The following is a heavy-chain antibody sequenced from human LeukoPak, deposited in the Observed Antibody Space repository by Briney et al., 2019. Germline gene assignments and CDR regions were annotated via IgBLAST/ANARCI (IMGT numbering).Heavy chain of an antibody. CDR1: GYTFTYYY. CDR3: ARDYRPTDCSGGDCPYYYFDY. V-gene: IGHV1-2*02. CDR2: LNPTSGGT. D-gene: IGHD2-21*02. Sequence: ASVKLSCKASGYTFTYYYVHWMRQAPGQGLEWIGWLNPTSGGTYYAQKFQGRVTMTRDTSISTIYVDLSSLTSDDTAVYYCARDYRPTDCSGGDCPYYYFDYWGQGTLVTVSS. J-gene: IGHJ4*02.